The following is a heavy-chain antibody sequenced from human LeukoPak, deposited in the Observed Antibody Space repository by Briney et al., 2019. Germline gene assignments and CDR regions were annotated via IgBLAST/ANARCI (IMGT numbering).Heavy chain of an antibody. CDR2: ISYDGSTK. V-gene: IGHV3-30*03. J-gene: IGHJ6*03. CDR1: GFTFSTYG. D-gene: IGHD3-22*01. Sequence: GGSLRLSCTASGFTFSTYGMHWVRQAPGKGLEWVTLISYDGSTKYYSDSVKGRFTLSRDNSKNTLYLQMNSLRAEDTAVYYCARGPYDSSGYYYDYYYYYYMDVWGKGTTVTVSS. CDR3: ARGPYDSSGYYYDYYYYYYMDV.